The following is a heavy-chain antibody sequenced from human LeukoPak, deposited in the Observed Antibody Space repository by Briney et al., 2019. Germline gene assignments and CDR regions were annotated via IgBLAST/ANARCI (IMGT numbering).Heavy chain of an antibody. V-gene: IGHV3-66*01. J-gene: IGHJ4*02. CDR3: ARANSQSYYDSSGYYPFDY. CDR2: IYSGGST. CDR1: GFTVSSNY. D-gene: IGHD3-22*01. Sequence: PGGSLRLSWAASGFTVSSNYMSWVRQAPGKGLEWVSVIYSGGSTYYADSVKGRFTISRDNSKNTLYLQMNSLRAEDTAVYYCARANSQSYYDSSGYYPFDYWGQGTLVTVSS.